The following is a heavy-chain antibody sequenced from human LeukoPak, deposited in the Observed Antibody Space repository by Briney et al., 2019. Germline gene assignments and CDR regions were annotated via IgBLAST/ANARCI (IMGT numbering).Heavy chain of an antibody. Sequence: SGTLSLTCAVSGGSISSSNWWSWVRQPPGKGLEWVGEIYHSGSTNYNPSLKSRVTLSVDKSKNQFSLKLCSVPAADTSVYYCARDLLEDDSSSWKHDAFDIWGQGTMVTVSS. D-gene: IGHD6-13*01. CDR2: IYHSGST. J-gene: IGHJ3*02. V-gene: IGHV4-4*02. CDR1: GGSISSSNW. CDR3: ARDLLEDDSSSWKHDAFDI.